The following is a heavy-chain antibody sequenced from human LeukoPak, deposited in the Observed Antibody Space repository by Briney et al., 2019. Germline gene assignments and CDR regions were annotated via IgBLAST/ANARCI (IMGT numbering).Heavy chain of an antibody. CDR2: MNPNSGNT. Sequence: ASVKVSCKASGYTFTSYDINWVRQATGQGLEWMGWMNPNSGNTGYAQKFQGRVTITRNTSISTAYMELSSLRSEDTAVYYCARLNDLEWLWRARGAFDIWGQGTMVTVSS. V-gene: IGHV1-8*03. CDR3: ARLNDLEWLWRARGAFDI. D-gene: IGHD3-3*01. J-gene: IGHJ3*02. CDR1: GYTFTSYD.